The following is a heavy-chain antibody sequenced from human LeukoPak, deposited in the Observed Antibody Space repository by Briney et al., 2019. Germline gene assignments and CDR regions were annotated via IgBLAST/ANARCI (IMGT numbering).Heavy chain of an antibody. V-gene: IGHV4-39*01. CDR1: GGSISSSSYY. CDR2: IYYSGST. J-gene: IGHJ5*02. Sequence: NASETLSLTCTVSGGSISSSSYYWGWIRQPPGKGLEWIGSIYYSGSTYYNPSLKSRVTISVDTSKNQFSLKLSSVTAADTAVYYCARLSYGYQSWFDPWGQGTLVTVSS. D-gene: IGHD5-18*01. CDR3: ARLSYGYQSWFDP.